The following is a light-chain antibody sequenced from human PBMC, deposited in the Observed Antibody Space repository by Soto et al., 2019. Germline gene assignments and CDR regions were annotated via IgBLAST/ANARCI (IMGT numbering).Light chain of an antibody. CDR1: SSDVGGYNY. Sequence: QSALTQPASVSGSPGQSITISCTGTSSDVGGYNYVSWYQQHPGKAPKLMIYAVSNRPSGVSNRFSGSKSGNTASLTISGLQAEDEDDYYCSSYRRSSTYVFGTGTKLTVL. CDR3: SSYRRSSTYV. J-gene: IGLJ1*01. V-gene: IGLV2-14*01. CDR2: AVS.